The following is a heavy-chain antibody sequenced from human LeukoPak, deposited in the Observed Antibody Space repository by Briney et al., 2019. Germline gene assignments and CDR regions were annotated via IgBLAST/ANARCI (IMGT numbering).Heavy chain of an antibody. CDR2: IWYDGSNK. J-gene: IGHJ4*02. V-gene: IGHV3-33*01. CDR1: GFTFSSYG. D-gene: IGHD5-24*01. CDR3: ARGKMAPPDRHFDY. Sequence: PGGSLRLSCAASGFTFSSYGMHWVRQAPGKGLEWVAVIWYDGSNKYYADSVKGRFTISRDNSKNTLYLQMNSLRAEDTAVYYCARGKMAPPDRHFDYWGQGTLVTVSS.